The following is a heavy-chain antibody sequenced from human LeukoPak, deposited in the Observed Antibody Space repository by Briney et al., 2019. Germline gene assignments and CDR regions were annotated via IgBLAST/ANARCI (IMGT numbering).Heavy chain of an antibody. CDR2: TYYSGST. D-gene: IGHD6-19*01. J-gene: IGHJ4*02. V-gene: IGHV4-59*03. Sequence: SETLSLTCTVSGGSISSYYWSWIRQPPGKGLEWIGYTYYSGSTNYNPSLKSRVTISVDKSKNQFSLKLSSVTAADTAVHYCARWAGWSFDSWGQGTLVTVSS. CDR1: GGSISSYY. CDR3: ARWAGWSFDS.